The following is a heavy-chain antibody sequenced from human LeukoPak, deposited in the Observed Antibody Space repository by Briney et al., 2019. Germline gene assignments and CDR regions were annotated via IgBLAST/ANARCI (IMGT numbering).Heavy chain of an antibody. J-gene: IGHJ6*03. CDR1: GYTFTSYG. D-gene: IGHD3-16*01. CDR2: MNPNSGNT. CDR3: ATEGGYYYMDV. Sequence: ASVKVSCKASGYTFTSYGISWVRQAPGQGLEWMGWMNPNSGNTGYAQKFQGRVTITRNTSISTAYMELSSLRSEDTAVYYCATEGGYYYMDVWGKGTTVTVSS. V-gene: IGHV1-8*03.